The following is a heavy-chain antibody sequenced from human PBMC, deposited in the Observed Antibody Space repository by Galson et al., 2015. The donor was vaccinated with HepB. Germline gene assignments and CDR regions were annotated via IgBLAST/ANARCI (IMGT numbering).Heavy chain of an antibody. Sequence: SVKVSCKASGYTFTSHTIHWVRQAPGQRLEWMGWINTDTGNTEYSQKFPGGVTFTSDTSANTVYMDLSSLRSEDTAVYYCARSPEVEYFQYWGQGTLVTVSS. CDR2: INTDTGNT. CDR1: GYTFTSHT. J-gene: IGHJ1*01. V-gene: IGHV1-3*04. CDR3: ARSPEVEYFQY.